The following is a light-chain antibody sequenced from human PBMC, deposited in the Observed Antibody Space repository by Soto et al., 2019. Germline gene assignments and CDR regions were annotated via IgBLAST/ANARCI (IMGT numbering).Light chain of an antibody. V-gene: IGKV3-11*01. CDR3: QQRSNWPALT. CDR2: DAS. Sequence: EIVLTQSPATLSLSPEERATLSCRASQSVSSYLDWYQQKPGQAPRLLIYDASNRATGIPDRFSSSGSGTDFTLTISGLEPEDFAVYYCQQRSNWPALTFGGGTKVEIK. J-gene: IGKJ4*01. CDR1: QSVSSY.